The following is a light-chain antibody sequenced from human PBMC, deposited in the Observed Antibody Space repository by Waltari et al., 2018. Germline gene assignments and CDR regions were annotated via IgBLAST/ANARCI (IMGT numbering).Light chain of an antibody. V-gene: IGLV1-44*01. Sequence: QSVLTHPASASGTPGQPVTIPCFGSSSHIATNACNWYQQLPGQAPKLLNYSNTQRPSGVPDRFSGSTSGTSASLAISGLQSEDEANYYCAAWDDSLSGSWVFGGGTKLTVL. CDR1: SSHIATNA. CDR2: SNT. J-gene: IGLJ3*02. CDR3: AAWDDSLSGSWV.